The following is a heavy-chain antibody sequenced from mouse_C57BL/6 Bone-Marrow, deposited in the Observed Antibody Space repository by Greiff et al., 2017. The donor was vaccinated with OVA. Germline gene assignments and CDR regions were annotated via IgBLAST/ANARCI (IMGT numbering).Heavy chain of an antibody. CDR1: GYTFTDHT. Sequence: VKLMESDAELVKPGASVKISCKVSGYTFTDHTIHWMKQRPEQGLEWIGYIYPRDGSTKYNEKFKGKATLTADKSSSTAYMQLNSLTSEDSAVYFCARHSNYLYYYAMDYWGQGTSVTVSS. CDR3: ARHSNYLYYYAMDY. CDR2: IYPRDGST. J-gene: IGHJ4*01. V-gene: IGHV1-78*01. D-gene: IGHD2-5*01.